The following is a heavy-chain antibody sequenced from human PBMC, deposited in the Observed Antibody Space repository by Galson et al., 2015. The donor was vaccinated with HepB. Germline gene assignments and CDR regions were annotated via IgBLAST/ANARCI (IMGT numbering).Heavy chain of an antibody. Sequence: SVKVSCKASRYTFTGYYMHWVRQAPGQGLEWMGWINPNSGGTNYAQKFQGRVTMTRDTSISTAYMELSRLRSDDTAVYYCARPHDFWSGLPAPLLLFWGQGTLVTVSS. CDR2: INPNSGGT. CDR1: RYTFTGYY. D-gene: IGHD3-3*01. J-gene: IGHJ4*02. V-gene: IGHV1-2*02. CDR3: ARPHDFWSGLPAPLLLF.